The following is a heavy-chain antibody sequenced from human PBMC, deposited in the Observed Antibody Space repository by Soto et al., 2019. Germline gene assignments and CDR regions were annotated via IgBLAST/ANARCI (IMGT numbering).Heavy chain of an antibody. CDR3: ARDNVDTAMVFDY. CDR1: GGSISSGDYY. Sequence: QVQLQESGPGLVKPSQTLSLTCTVSGGSISSGDYYWSWIRQPPGKGLEWIGYIYYSGSTYYNPSLKGRVTISVDTSKNQFSLKLSSVTAADTAVYYCARDNVDTAMVFDYWGQGTLVTVSS. J-gene: IGHJ4*02. V-gene: IGHV4-30-4*01. D-gene: IGHD5-18*01. CDR2: IYYSGST.